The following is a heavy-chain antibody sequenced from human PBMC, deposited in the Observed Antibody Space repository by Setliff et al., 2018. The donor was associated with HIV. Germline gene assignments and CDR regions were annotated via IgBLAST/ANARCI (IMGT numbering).Heavy chain of an antibody. CDR1: GVSMSSSSYY. Sequence: LETLSLTCTVSGVSMSSSSYYWGWIRQPPGKGLEYIGSLSYDGSTYYHPSLKSRVSISVDTSKNQFSLRLSFVTAADTAVYYCARRIPSGIAVAFGDFDIWGQGTMVTVSS. V-gene: IGHV4-39*01. J-gene: IGHJ3*02. D-gene: IGHD6-19*01. CDR3: ARRIPSGIAVAFGDFDI. CDR2: LSYDGST.